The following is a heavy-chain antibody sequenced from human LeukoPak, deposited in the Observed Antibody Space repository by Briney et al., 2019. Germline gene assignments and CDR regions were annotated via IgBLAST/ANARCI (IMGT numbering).Heavy chain of an antibody. CDR1: GSSFTSYW. D-gene: IGHD3-10*01. V-gene: IGHV5-51*01. Sequence: GEPLQISCKGSGSSFTSYWICLVRQVPGKGLGWMGIIYPGDSDTRYSSSFQGQGTISADKYISTAYLQWSSLKASDTAMYYCARPMVRGVAQDAFDIWGQGTMVTVSS. J-gene: IGHJ3*02. CDR3: ARPMVRGVAQDAFDI. CDR2: IYPGDSDT.